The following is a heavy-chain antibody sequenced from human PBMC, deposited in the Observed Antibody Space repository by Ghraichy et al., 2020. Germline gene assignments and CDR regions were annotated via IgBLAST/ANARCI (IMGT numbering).Heavy chain of an antibody. D-gene: IGHD1-26*01. J-gene: IGHJ4*02. Sequence: GGSLRLSCGASGFTFSSHVMRWVRQAPGKGLEWVSTIVSTGTRTYYADSVKGRFTISRDNSKYTLYLQMDSLRADDTAIYYCAKDPTGNYFGDYWGPGTLVTVSS. CDR3: AKDPTGNYFGDY. V-gene: IGHV3-23*01. CDR1: GFTFSSHV. CDR2: IVSTGTRT.